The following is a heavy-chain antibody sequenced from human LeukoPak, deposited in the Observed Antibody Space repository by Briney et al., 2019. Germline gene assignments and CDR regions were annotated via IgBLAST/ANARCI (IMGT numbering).Heavy chain of an antibody. Sequence: GGSLRLFCAASGFTLSSHWMSWVRQAPGKGLEWVANIKQDGSEKYYVDSVKGRFTISRDNAKNSLYLQMDSLRAEDTAVYYCARVQQAAFDYWGQGTLVTVSS. CDR1: GFTLSSHW. CDR3: ARVQQAAFDY. V-gene: IGHV3-7*04. CDR2: IKQDGSEK. D-gene: IGHD6-25*01. J-gene: IGHJ4*02.